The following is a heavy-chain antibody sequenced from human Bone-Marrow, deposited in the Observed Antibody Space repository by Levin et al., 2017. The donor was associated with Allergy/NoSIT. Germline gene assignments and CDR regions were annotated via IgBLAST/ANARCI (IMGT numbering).Heavy chain of an antibody. CDR3: AREVSSVAGNGVYFDY. Sequence: GGSLRLSCAASGFTFSSYSMNWVRQVPGKGLEWVSPISSSSSYIYYADSVKGRFTISRDNAKNTLYLQMNSLRAEDTAVYYWAREVSSVAGNGVYFDYWGQGTLVTVSS. J-gene: IGHJ4*02. V-gene: IGHV3-21*01. CDR1: GFTFSSYS. CDR2: ISSSSSYI. D-gene: IGHD6-19*01.